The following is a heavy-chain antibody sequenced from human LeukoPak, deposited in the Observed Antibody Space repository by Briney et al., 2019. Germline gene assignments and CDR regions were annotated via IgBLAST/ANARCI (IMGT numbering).Heavy chain of an antibody. CDR3: ASETKRGYSYGSPTDAFDI. CDR1: GLTFSRYG. V-gene: IGHV3-21*01. J-gene: IGHJ3*02. CDR2: ISTSSSYI. Sequence: GGSLRLSCAASGLTFSRYGMNWVRQAPGKGLEWVSSISTSSSYIYYADSVKGRFTISRDNAKNSLYLQMNSLRADDTAVFYCASETKRGYSYGSPTDAFDIWGQGTMVTVSS. D-gene: IGHD5-18*01.